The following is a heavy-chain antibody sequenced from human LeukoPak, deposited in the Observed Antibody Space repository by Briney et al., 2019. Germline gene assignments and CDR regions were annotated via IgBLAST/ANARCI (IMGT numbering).Heavy chain of an antibody. D-gene: IGHD2-2*01. J-gene: IGHJ4*02. CDR1: GYTFTSYG. V-gene: IGHV1-18*01. CDR2: ISAYNGNT. Sequence: ASVKVSCKASGYTFTSYGISWVRQAPGQGLEWMGWISAYNGNTNYAQKLQGRVTMTTDTSTSTAYMELRSLRSDDTAVYYCARLYCSSTRCYLLLDYWGQGTLVTVSS. CDR3: ARLYCSSTRCYLLLDY.